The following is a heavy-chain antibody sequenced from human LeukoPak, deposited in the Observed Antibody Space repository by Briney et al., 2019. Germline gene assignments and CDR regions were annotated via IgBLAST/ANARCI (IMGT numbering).Heavy chain of an antibody. V-gene: IGHV4-34*01. J-gene: IGHJ4*02. D-gene: IGHD3-10*01. CDR1: GGSFSGYY. Sequence: SETLSLTCAVYGGSFSGYYWSWIRQPPGKGLEWIGEINHSGSTNYNPSLKSRVTISVDTSKNQFSLKLSSVTAADTAVYYCARHSLWFGELLDYFDYWGQGTLVTVSS. CDR2: INHSGST. CDR3: ARHSLWFGELLDYFDY.